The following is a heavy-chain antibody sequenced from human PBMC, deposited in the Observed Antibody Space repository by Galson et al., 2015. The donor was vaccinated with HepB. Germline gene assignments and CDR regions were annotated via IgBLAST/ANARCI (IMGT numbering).Heavy chain of an antibody. D-gene: IGHD6-13*01. J-gene: IGHJ6*02. CDR1: GYTFTSYG. CDR2: ISAYNGNT. Sequence: SVKVSCKASGYTFTSYGISWVRQAPGQGLEWMGWISAYNGNTNYAQKLQGRVTMTTDTSTSTAYMELRSLRSDDTAVYYCAWGADEYSSSWYSFSYYYYGMDVWGQGTTVTVSS. CDR3: AWGADEYSSSWYSFSYYYYGMDV. V-gene: IGHV1-18*01.